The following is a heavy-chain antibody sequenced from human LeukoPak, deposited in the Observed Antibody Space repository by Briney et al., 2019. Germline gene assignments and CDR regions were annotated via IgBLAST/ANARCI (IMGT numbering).Heavy chain of an antibody. J-gene: IGHJ4*02. CDR3: ARVPGSYRAYYFDY. CDR1: GYSISSGYY. V-gene: IGHV4-61*01. Sequence: PSETLSLTCTVSGYSISSGYYWSWIRQPPGKGLEWIGYIYYSGSTNYNPSLKSRVTISVDTSKNQFSLKLSSVTAADTAVYYCARVPGSYRAYYFDYWGQGTLVTVSS. D-gene: IGHD3-16*02. CDR2: IYYSGST.